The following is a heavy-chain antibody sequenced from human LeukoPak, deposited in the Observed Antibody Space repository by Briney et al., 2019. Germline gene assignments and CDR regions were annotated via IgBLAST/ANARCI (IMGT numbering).Heavy chain of an antibody. J-gene: IGHJ4*02. CDR2: VIVGSGNT. Sequence: GASVKVSCKTSGFTFSNSAIQWVRQARGQRLEWVGWVIVGSGNTHYAQRFQDRVTITRDMSTNTAYLKLSGLTSDDTAVYYCAAGLYSGIFGRCCSFAYWGQGTLVTVSS. CDR1: GFTFSNSA. CDR3: AAGLYSGIFGRCCSFAY. V-gene: IGHV1-58*02. D-gene: IGHD1-26*01.